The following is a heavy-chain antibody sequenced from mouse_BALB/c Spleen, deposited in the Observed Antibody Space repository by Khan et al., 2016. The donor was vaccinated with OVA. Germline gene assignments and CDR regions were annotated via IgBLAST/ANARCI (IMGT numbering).Heavy chain of an antibody. CDR3: ASGHYGSSYY. J-gene: IGHJ2*01. CDR1: GYTFTDYS. CDR2: INTETGEP. Sequence: QIQLVQSGPELKKPGETVKISCKASGYTFTDYSMHWVKQAPGKGLKWMGWINTETGEPTYADDLKGRFAFSLETSASTAYLQINNLKNEDTATYFCASGHYGSSYYWGQGTTLTVSS. V-gene: IGHV9-2-1*01. D-gene: IGHD1-1*01.